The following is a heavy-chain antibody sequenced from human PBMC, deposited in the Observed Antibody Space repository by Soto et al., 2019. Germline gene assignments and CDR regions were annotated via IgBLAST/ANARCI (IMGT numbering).Heavy chain of an antibody. CDR1: GYTFSGYS. CDR2: ISGYNGNT. Sequence: QVVLEQSGGEVKKPGASVKVSCKASGYTFSGYSITWVRQAPGQVLEWMGRISGYNGNTNYARTLRGRLTLTTDTSRSTAYMELSILTSDATAVYYCARDVFCGGAPACPDMDVWGKGTTVTVS. D-gene: IGHD2-21*01. CDR3: ARDVFCGGAPACPDMDV. J-gene: IGHJ6*04. V-gene: IGHV1-18*04.